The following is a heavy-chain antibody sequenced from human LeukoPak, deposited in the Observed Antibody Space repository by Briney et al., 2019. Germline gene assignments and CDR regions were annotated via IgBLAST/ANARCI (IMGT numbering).Heavy chain of an antibody. CDR1: GFSFSSYA. V-gene: IGHV3-23*01. Sequence: PGGSLRLSCAASGFSFSSYAMTWVRQAPGKGLEWVSAISGSGSSTYYTESVEGRFTISRDNSKNTLYLQMNSLRAEDTAVYYCAKGGPVAADPRYFQHWGQGTLVTVSS. CDR2: ISGSGSST. CDR3: AKGGPVAADPRYFQH. J-gene: IGHJ1*01. D-gene: IGHD6-19*01.